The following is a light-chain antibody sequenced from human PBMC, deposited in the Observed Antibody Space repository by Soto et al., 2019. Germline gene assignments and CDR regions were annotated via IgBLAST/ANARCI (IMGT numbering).Light chain of an antibody. CDR2: GAS. J-gene: IGKJ2*01. CDR3: QQYHNWPPQYT. V-gene: IGKV3-15*01. Sequence: EIVMTQSPASLSVSPGDGATLSCRASQTVASNLAWYQQKPGQGPRLLIHGASTRAAGVPARFSGSGSGTDFTFTISSLQSEDFAVYFCQQYHNWPPQYTFGQGTKLQI. CDR1: QTVASN.